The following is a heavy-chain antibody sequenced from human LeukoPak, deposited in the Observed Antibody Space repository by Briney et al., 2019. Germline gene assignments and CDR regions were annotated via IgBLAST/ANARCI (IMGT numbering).Heavy chain of an antibody. J-gene: IGHJ4*02. D-gene: IGHD5-18*01. V-gene: IGHV3-23*01. CDR2: ISGSGGST. Sequence: GRSLRLSSAASGFTFSSYAMHWVRQAPGKGLEWVSGISGSGGSTYYADSVKGRFTISRDNSKNTLYLQMNSLRAEDTAVYYCAKVRSNTDMVLESLDYWGQGTLVTVSS. CDR3: AKVRSNTDMVLESLDY. CDR1: GFTFSSYA.